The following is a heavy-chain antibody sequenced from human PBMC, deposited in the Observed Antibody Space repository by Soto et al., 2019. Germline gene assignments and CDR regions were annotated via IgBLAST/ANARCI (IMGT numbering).Heavy chain of an antibody. V-gene: IGHV3-7*01. CDR2: NKEDGSEE. Sequence: EVQLVESGGGVVQPGGSLRLSCAASGFTFSGYYMTWVRQAPGKGLEWVANNKEDGSEENYVDSVKGGVTICRDNAENSVFVERSSLGVDDAAVCFCARDLGYCSGTNCCGAFDYWVQGAMVTVSP. CDR1: GFTFSGYY. CDR3: ARDLGYCSGTNCCGAFDY. J-gene: IGHJ4*02. D-gene: IGHD2-2*03.